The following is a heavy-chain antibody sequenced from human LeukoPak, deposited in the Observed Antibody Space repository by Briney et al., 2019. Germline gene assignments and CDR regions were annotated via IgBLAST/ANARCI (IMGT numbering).Heavy chain of an antibody. V-gene: IGHV1-18*01. CDR3: ARDIGIVVAGTVDY. CDR2: ISAYNGDT. J-gene: IGHJ4*02. CDR1: GYTFSSYG. D-gene: IGHD6-19*01. Sequence: ASVKVSCKATGYTFSSYGISWVRQAPGQGLEWMGWISAYNGDTNYAQKLQDRLTMTTDTSTSTAYMELRSLRSDDTAVYYCARDIGIVVAGTVDYWGQGTLVTVSS.